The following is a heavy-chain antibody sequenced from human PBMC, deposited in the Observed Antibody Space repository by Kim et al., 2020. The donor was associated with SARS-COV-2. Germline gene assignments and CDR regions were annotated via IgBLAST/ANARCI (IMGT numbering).Heavy chain of an antibody. CDR2: IYYSGST. V-gene: IGHV4-31*03. CDR1: GGSISSGGYY. J-gene: IGHJ5*02. D-gene: IGHD6-6*01. CDR3: ASVTPYSSSSHWFDP. Sequence: SETLSLTCTVSGGSISSGGYYWSWIRQHPGKGLEWIGYIYYSGSTYYNPSLKSRVTISVDTSKNQFSLKLSSVTAADTAVYYCASVTPYSSSSHWFDPWGQGTLVTVSS.